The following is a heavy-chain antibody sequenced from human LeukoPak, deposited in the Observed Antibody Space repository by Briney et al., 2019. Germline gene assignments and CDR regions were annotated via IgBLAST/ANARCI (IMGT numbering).Heavy chain of an antibody. CDR2: ISGSGGST. V-gene: IGHV3-23*01. CDR1: GFTFSSYA. Sequence: HPGGSLRLSCAASGFTFSSYAMSWVRQAPGKGLEWASAISGSGGSTYYADSVKGRFTISRDNAKNSLYLQMNSLRAEDTAVYYCARDPFGSSSWFAGRWFDPWGQGTLVTVSS. J-gene: IGHJ5*02. D-gene: IGHD6-13*01. CDR3: ARDPFGSSSWFAGRWFDP.